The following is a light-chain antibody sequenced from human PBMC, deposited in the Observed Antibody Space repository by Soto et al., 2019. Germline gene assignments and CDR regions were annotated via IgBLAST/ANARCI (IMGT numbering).Light chain of an antibody. J-gene: IGKJ2*01. CDR2: LGS. V-gene: IGKV2-28*01. CDR3: MQALQTRNT. CDR1: QSLLHSNGYNY. Sequence: DIVMTQSPLSLPVTPGEPASISCRSSQSLLHSNGYNYLDWYRQKPGQSPQLLIYLGSNRASGVPDRFSGSGSGTDFTLKISRVEAEDVGVYYCMQALQTRNTFGQGTKLEIK.